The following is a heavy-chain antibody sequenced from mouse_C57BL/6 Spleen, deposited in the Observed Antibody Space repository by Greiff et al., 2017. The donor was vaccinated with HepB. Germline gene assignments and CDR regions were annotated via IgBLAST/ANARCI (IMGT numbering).Heavy chain of an antibody. V-gene: IGHV3-6*01. J-gene: IGHJ3*01. CDR1: GYSITSGYY. Sequence: EVKLMESGPGLVKPSQSLSLTCSVTGYSITSGYYWNWIRQFPGNKLEWMGYISYDGSNNYNPSLKNRISITRDTSKNQFFLKLNSVTTEDTATYYCAERSPYDYAFAYWGQGTLVTVSA. CDR2: ISYDGSN. CDR3: AERSPYDYAFAY. D-gene: IGHD2-4*01.